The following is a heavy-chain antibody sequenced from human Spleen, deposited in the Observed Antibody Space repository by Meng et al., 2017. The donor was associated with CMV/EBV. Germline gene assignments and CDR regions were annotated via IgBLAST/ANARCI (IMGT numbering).Heavy chain of an antibody. V-gene: IGHV1-46*01. Sequence: ASVKVSCKASGYTFTGYYMHWVRQAPGQGLEWMGIINPSGGSTSYAQKFQGRVTMTRDTSTSTVYMELSSLRSEDTAVYYCARDPRYIVVVPAATYFDYWGQGTLVTVSS. J-gene: IGHJ4*02. D-gene: IGHD2-2*01. CDR3: ARDPRYIVVVPAATYFDY. CDR2: INPSGGST. CDR1: GYTFTGYY.